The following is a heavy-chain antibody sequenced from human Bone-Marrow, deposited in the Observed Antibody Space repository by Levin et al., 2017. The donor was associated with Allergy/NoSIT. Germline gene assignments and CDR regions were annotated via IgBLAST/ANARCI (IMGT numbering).Heavy chain of an antibody. CDR3: AKDPNGDYWPGAFDN. J-gene: IGHJ3*02. D-gene: IGHD4-17*01. V-gene: IGHV3-23*01. Sequence: GGSLRLSCSASGFTFSAYAMSWVRQAPGKGLEWVSGVLANGATTYYADSVKGRFTISKDNSMNTLYLQMNYLRVEDTAVYYCAKDPNGDYWPGAFDNWGQGTMVTVSS. CDR2: VLANGATT. CDR1: GFTFSAYA.